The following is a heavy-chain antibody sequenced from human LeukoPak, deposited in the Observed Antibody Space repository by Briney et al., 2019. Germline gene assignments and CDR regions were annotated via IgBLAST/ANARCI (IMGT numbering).Heavy chain of an antibody. CDR1: GGAINSDY. D-gene: IGHD3-10*01. J-gene: IGHJ6*03. CDR2: IYYSGST. Sequence: SQTLSLTCTVSGGAINSDYWSWIRQPPGEGLEWIVCIYYSGSTNYTPSLTSRVTISVDTSKNQFSLNLSSVTAADTAVYYCARGAYGSGIRAYYYYYMDVWGKGTTVT. V-gene: IGHV4-59*01. CDR3: ARGAYGSGIRAYYYYYMDV.